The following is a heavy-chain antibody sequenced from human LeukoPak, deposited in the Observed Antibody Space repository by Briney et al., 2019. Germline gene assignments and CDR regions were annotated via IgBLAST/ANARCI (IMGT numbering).Heavy chain of an antibody. CDR3: ATLPGYSSESWFDP. Sequence: SETLSVTSTVSGGSISGYYWSWIRQRPGKGREWSGYIYYAGSTNYNPTLSSRVNISVHTSKNQLHLKMSSVTAAATAAYYCATLPGYSSESWFDPWGQGILVTVSS. CDR1: GGSISGYY. J-gene: IGHJ5*02. D-gene: IGHD3-9*01. V-gene: IGHV4-59*03. CDR2: IYYAGST.